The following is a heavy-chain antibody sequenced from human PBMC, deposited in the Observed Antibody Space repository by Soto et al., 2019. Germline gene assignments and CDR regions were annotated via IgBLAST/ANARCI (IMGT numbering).Heavy chain of an antibody. Sequence: QVQLVQSGAEVQKPGASVKVSCKASGYTFTSYDINWVRQATGQGLEWMGWMNPNSGNTGYAQKFQGRVTMTRNTSISTAYMELSSLRSEDTAVYYCASGGIAVAEEGMDVWGKGTTVTVSS. CDR2: MNPNSGNT. V-gene: IGHV1-8*01. J-gene: IGHJ6*03. CDR3: ASGGIAVAEEGMDV. CDR1: GYTFTSYD. D-gene: IGHD6-19*01.